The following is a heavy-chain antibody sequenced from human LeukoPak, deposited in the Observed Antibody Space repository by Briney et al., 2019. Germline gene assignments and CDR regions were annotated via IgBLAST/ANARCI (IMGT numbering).Heavy chain of an antibody. V-gene: IGHV4-34*01. CDR2: INHSGST. CDR3: ARGRAEIVVVPSASALYYYYYYMDV. J-gene: IGHJ6*03. Sequence: SETLSLTCAVYGGSLSGYYWSWIRQPPGKGLEWIGEINHSGSTNYNPSLKSRVTISVDTSKNQFSLKLSSVTAADTAVYYCARGRAEIVVVPSASALYYYYYYMDVWGKGTTVTVSS. D-gene: IGHD2-2*01. CDR1: GGSLSGYY.